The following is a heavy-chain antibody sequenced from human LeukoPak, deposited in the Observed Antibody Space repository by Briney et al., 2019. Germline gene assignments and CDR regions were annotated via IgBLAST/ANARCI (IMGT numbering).Heavy chain of an antibody. CDR1: GGTFSSYA. Sequence: ASVKVSCKASGGTFSSYAISWVRQAPGQGLEWMGRIIPILGIANYAQKFQGRVTITADKSTSTAYMELSSLRSEDTAVYYCATPSDPSQLAHYYYGMDVWGQGTTVTVSS. CDR3: ATPSDPSQLAHYYYGMDV. D-gene: IGHD1-1*01. J-gene: IGHJ6*02. V-gene: IGHV1-69*04. CDR2: IIPILGIA.